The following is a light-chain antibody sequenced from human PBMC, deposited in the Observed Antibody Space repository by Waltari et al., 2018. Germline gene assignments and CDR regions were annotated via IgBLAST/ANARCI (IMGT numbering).Light chain of an antibody. Sequence: DIQMTQSPSSLSASVGDRVTITCQAGQDISNFLNWYQQKPGKAPQLLIYEASSLETGVPSRFSGSGSGTDFTFTINSLQPEDIATYYCQQYDHFPPYTFGQGTKLEIK. CDR3: QQYDHFPPYT. CDR1: QDISNF. CDR2: EAS. J-gene: IGKJ2*01. V-gene: IGKV1-33*01.